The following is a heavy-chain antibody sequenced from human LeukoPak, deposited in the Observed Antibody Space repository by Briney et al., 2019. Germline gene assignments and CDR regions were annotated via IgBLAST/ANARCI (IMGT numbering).Heavy chain of an antibody. CDR3: ARLSDFWSGYSYAPDY. V-gene: IGHV4-39*01. CDR2: IYYSGST. J-gene: IGHJ4*02. D-gene: IGHD3-3*01. CDR1: GGSISSSCYY. Sequence: KPSETLSLTCTVSGGSISSSCYYGGWSRPPPGEGVGWVGSIYYSGSTYYNPSLKRRVTISVDTSKNQFSLKLSSVTAADTAVYYCARLSDFWSGYSYAPDYWGQGTLVTVSS.